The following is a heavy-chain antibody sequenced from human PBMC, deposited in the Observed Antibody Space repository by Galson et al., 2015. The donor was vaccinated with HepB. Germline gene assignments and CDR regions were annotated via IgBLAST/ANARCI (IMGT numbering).Heavy chain of an antibody. D-gene: IGHD4-23*01. V-gene: IGHV3-30*12. CDR1: GFTFSNYG. CDR2: ISYDGSYQ. J-gene: IGHJ4*02. Sequence: SLRLSCAASGFTFSNYGMYWVRQAPGKGLEWMAVISYDGSYQCYADSVKGRFTISRDNSKNTLYLQMNSLRAEDTAVYYCAKEALPDYGGITGFESWGQGTLVTVSS. CDR3: AKEALPDYGGITGFES.